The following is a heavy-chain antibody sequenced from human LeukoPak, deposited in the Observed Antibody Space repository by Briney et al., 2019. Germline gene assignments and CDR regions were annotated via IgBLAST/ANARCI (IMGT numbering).Heavy chain of an antibody. J-gene: IGHJ4*02. D-gene: IGHD2-2*01. CDR1: GFTFSSYG. CDR2: ISYDGSNK. Sequence: GGSLRLSCSASGFTFSSYGMHWVRQAPGKGLEWVAVISYDGSNKYYADSVKGRFTISRDNSKNTLYLQMNSLRAEDTAVYYCAIGRGYCSSTSCYPAHPYSSSWYPPPDYWGQGTLVTVSS. V-gene: IGHV3-30*03. CDR3: AIGRGYCSSTSCYPAHPYSSSWYPPPDY.